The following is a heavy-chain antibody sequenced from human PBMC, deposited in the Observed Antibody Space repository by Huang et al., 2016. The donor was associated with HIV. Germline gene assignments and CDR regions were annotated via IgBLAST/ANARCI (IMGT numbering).Heavy chain of an antibody. Sequence: VRVVESGGGVVQPGGSLRLSCEASGFTFRSQGMSWVRQGPGKGLEWVARIKEDEGWKCCVESVRVPFPVPRDNANNSLFLQMTSLGVDDTAVYFCASFDGGYSDSSGPFRHWGQGTSVIVSS. CDR3: ASFDGGYSDSSGPFRH. J-gene: IGHJ1*01. D-gene: IGHD3-22*01. CDR2: IKEDEGWK. V-gene: IGHV3-7*01. CDR1: GFTFRSQG.